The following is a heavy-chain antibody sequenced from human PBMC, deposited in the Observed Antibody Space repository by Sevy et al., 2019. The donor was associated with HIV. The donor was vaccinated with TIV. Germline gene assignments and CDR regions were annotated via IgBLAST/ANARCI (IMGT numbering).Heavy chain of an antibody. CDR2: INAISSNI. CDR1: GFTFNIYS. D-gene: IGHD2-15*01. J-gene: IGHJ4*02. V-gene: IGHV3-21*01. Sequence: GGSLRLSCAASGFTFNIYSMNWVRQAPGKGLEWVSSINAISSNIYYADSVKGRFTISRDNAENSLYLQMNSVRAEDTAVYYCARDLFSGGNAVYGYWGQGTLVTVSS. CDR3: ARDLFSGGNAVYGY.